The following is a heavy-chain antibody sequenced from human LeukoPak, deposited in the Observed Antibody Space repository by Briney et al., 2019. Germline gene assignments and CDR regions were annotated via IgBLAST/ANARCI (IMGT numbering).Heavy chain of an antibody. Sequence: SETLSLTCAVYGGSFSGYYWSWIRQPPGKGLEWIGEINHSGSTNYNPSLKSRVTISVDTSKHQFSLKLSSVTAADTAAYYCASIAAAGPYYFDYWGQGTLVTVSS. D-gene: IGHD6-13*01. CDR2: INHSGST. CDR1: GGSFSGYY. V-gene: IGHV4-34*01. CDR3: ASIAAAGPYYFDY. J-gene: IGHJ4*02.